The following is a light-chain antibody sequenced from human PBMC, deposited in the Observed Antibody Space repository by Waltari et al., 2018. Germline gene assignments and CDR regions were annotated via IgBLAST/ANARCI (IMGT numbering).Light chain of an antibody. CDR1: STAGAKS. CDR3: SSYVGSDDLV. J-gene: IGLJ2*01. CDR2: EVT. Sequence: QSALTQPPSASGSPGQSVTISCTGPSTAGAKSVAWYQQRQGKAPRLLIYEVTRRPSGVPERFSGSRSGNTASLTVSGLQDDDEGDYYCSSYVGSDDLVIGGGTRLAVI. V-gene: IGLV2-8*01.